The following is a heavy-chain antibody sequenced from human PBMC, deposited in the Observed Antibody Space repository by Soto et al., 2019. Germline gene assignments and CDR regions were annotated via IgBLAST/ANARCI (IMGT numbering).Heavy chain of an antibody. CDR2: INDGGTT. D-gene: IGHD6-13*01. V-gene: IGHV4-34*01. CDR1: GGSFSGHY. Sequence: QVQLQQWGAGLLKPSETLSLTCAVYGGSFSGHYWSWIRQPPGKGLEWIGEINDGGTTNYNPSLNSRVIIFVDTSKNQFTLKLRSVTAADTAVYYCARGVPGYSSSWYAYWGQGTLVTVSS. J-gene: IGHJ4*02. CDR3: ARGVPGYSSSWYAY.